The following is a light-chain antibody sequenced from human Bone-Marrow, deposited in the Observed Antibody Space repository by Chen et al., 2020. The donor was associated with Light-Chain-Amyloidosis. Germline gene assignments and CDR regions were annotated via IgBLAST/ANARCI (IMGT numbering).Light chain of an antibody. V-gene: IGKV1-39*01. CDR1: QSINDQ. Sequence: DIQMTQSPSSLSASVRDRVTITCRASQSINDQLNWYQQKPGKAPKLLIYGASNLQSGVPSRFIGSGSGTDFTLTIRGLQSEDFSTYYCQQSYNFPYTFGQGTNVES. CDR3: QQSYNFPYT. CDR2: GAS. J-gene: IGKJ2*01.